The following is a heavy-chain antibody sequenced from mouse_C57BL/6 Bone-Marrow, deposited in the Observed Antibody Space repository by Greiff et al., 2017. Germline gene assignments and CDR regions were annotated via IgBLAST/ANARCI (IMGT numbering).Heavy chain of an antibody. Sequence: EVKLMESGGGLVKPGGSLKLSCAASGFTFSSYAMSWVRQTPEKRLEWVATISDGGSYTYYPDNVKGRFTISRDNAKHNLYLQMSHLKSEATAMYYCARGWDYYAMDYWGQGTSVTVSS. CDR1: GFTFSSYA. J-gene: IGHJ4*01. CDR3: ARGWDYYAMDY. CDR2: ISDGGSYT. V-gene: IGHV5-4*03. D-gene: IGHD4-1*01.